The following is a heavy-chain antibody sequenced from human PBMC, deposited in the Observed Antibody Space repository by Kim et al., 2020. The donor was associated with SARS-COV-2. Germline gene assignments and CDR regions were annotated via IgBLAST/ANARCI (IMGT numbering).Heavy chain of an antibody. J-gene: IGHJ5*02. Sequence: GGSLRLSCAASGFTFSSYAMHWVRQAPGKGLEWVAVISYDGSNKYYADSVKGRFTISRDNSKNTLYLQMNSLRAEDTAVYYCARDRRYSSGWEIDPWGQGTLVTVSS. CDR3: ARDRRYSSGWEIDP. CDR1: GFTFSSYA. CDR2: ISYDGSNK. D-gene: IGHD6-19*01. V-gene: IGHV3-30*04.